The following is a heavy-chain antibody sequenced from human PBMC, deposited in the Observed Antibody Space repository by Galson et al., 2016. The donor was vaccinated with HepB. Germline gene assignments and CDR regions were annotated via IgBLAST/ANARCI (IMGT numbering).Heavy chain of an antibody. CDR3: ARDERPIEAAVALKYFQH. Sequence: SVKVSCKASGYPLTSYGISWVRQAPGQGLEWMGWITAYNGNTNHAQKFQGRVTMTTDTSTSTAYMELRSLRSDDTAVYYCARDERPIEAAVALKYFQHWGQGTLVTVSS. CDR2: ITAYNGNT. D-gene: IGHD6-13*01. J-gene: IGHJ1*01. CDR1: GYPLTSYG. V-gene: IGHV1-18*01.